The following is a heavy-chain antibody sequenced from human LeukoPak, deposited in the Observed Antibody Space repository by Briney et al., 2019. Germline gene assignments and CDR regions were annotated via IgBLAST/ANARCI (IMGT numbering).Heavy chain of an antibody. CDR2: ISGSGSNA. Sequence: PGGSLRLSCAASGFTFSSYAMSWVRQAPGKGLEWVSAISGSGSNAYYADSVKGRFTISRDNSKKMLYLQMNSLRAEDTAVYYCATGGRWLPNCDHWGQGTLVTVSS. V-gene: IGHV3-23*01. CDR3: ATGGRWLPNCDH. CDR1: GFTFSSYA. J-gene: IGHJ4*02. D-gene: IGHD6-19*01.